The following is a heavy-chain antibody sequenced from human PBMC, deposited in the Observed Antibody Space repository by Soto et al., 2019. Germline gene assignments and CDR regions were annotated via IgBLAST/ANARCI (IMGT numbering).Heavy chain of an antibody. CDR3: AREEDYYDSSGYPTRSFDY. J-gene: IGHJ4*02. CDR1: SGSISSGDYY. CDR2: IYYSGST. Sequence: SETLSLTCTVSSGSISSGDYYWSWIRQPPGKGLEWIRYIYYSGSTYYNPSLKSRVTISVDTSKNQFSLKLSSVTAADTAVYYCAREEDYYDSSGYPTRSFDYWGQGTLVTVSS. V-gene: IGHV4-30-4*01. D-gene: IGHD3-22*01.